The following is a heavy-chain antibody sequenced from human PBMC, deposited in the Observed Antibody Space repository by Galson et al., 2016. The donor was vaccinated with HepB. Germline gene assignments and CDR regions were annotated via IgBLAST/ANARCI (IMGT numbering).Heavy chain of an antibody. J-gene: IGHJ3*02. CDR3: ARSYYDSSGYHDAFDI. Sequence: SETLSLTCSVSGGSIFTSNYYWGWIRQPPGKGLEWIGSIYYSGRAYYTPSLESRLTLSVDTSENQFSLRLSSVTAADTAVYYCARSYYDSSGYHDAFDIWGQGTVVTVSS. CDR2: IYYSGRA. D-gene: IGHD3-22*01. V-gene: IGHV4-39*01. CDR1: GGSIFTSNYY.